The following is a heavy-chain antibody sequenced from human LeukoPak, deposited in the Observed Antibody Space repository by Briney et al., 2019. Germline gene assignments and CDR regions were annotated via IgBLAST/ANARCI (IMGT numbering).Heavy chain of an antibody. CDR3: ARARRGSRGWSIGY. Sequence: GGSLRLSCAASGFTFDDYAMHWVRQAPGKGLEWVSGISWNSGSIGYADSVKGRFTISRDNAKNSLYLQMNSLRAEDTAVYYCARARRGSRGWSIGYWGQGTLVSVSS. D-gene: IGHD6-19*01. J-gene: IGHJ4*02. CDR1: GFTFDDYA. V-gene: IGHV3-9*01. CDR2: ISWNSGSI.